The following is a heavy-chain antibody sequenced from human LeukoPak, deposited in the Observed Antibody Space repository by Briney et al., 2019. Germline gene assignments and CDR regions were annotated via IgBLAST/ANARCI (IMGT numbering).Heavy chain of an antibody. CDR1: GGSFSGYY. J-gene: IGHJ5*02. Sequence: PSETLSLTCAVYGGSFSGYYWSWIRQPPGKGLEWIGEINHSGSTNYNPSLKSLVTISVYTSKNQFSLKLSSVTAADTAVYYCARAGRRSSSWYHWGQGTLVTVSS. CDR3: ARAGRRSSSWYH. CDR2: INHSGST. V-gene: IGHV4-34*01. D-gene: IGHD6-13*01.